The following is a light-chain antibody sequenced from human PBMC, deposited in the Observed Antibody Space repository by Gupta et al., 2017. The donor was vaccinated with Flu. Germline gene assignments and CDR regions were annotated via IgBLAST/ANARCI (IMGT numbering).Light chain of an antibody. CDR2: QDN. J-gene: IGLJ3*02. V-gene: IGLV3-1*01. CDR3: QAWDSSTEV. CDR1: KLGDKY. Sequence: YELTQPPSVSVSPGQTASITCSGDKLGDKYACWYQQKPGQSPVLVIYQDNKRPSGIPERFSGSSSGNTATLTISGTQAVDEGDYYCQAWDSSTEVFGGGTKLTVL.